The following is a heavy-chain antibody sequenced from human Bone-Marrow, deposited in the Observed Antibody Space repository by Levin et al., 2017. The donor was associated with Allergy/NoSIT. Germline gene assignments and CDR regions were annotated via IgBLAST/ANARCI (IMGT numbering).Heavy chain of an antibody. CDR3: ATQFQW. V-gene: IGHV3-15*01. CDR2: ITSRSDGAAI. J-gene: IGHJ4*02. D-gene: IGHD6-19*01. CDR1: GFSLSNAW. Sequence: GGSLRLSCAASGFSLSNAWMNWVRQAPGKGLEWVGRITSRSDGAAIDYAAPVRGRFTISRDDSTNTLYLEMNSLKVEDTAVYFCATQFQWWGQGTLVTVSS.